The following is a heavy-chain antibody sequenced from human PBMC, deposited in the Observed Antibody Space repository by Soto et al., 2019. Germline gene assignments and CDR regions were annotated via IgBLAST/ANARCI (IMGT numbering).Heavy chain of an antibody. CDR1: GFTFGDYY. CDR2: ISSTGTTK. Sequence: QERLVESGGGLVKPGGSLRLSCETSGFTFGDYYMSWIRQAPGRGLEGVSLISSTGTTKYYAASVKGRFTISRDDVRSTLLFMMNNMISADAAVYYCARDLRFVDLQYYFDAWGQGTMVTVSS. CDR3: ARDLRFVDLQYYFDA. D-gene: IGHD3-10*01. J-gene: IGHJ4*02. V-gene: IGHV3-11*01.